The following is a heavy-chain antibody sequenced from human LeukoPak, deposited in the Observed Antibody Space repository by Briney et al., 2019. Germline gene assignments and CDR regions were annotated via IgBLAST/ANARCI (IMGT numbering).Heavy chain of an antibody. CDR3: VRVYAAIVFDY. CDR1: GCTFRSFG. D-gene: IGHD2-2*01. CDR2: ISSNGGST. V-gene: IGHV3-64D*09. J-gene: IGHJ4*02. Sequence: GGSLRLSCSASGCTFRSFGMHWVRQAPGKGLEYVSGISSNGGSTYYADSVKGRFIISPNNSKNTLYLQMSSLRAEDTAVYYCVRVYAAIVFDYWGQGTLVTVSS.